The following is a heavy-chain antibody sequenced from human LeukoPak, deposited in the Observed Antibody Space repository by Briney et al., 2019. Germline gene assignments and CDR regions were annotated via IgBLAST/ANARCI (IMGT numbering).Heavy chain of an antibody. CDR1: GFTVISNY. CDR3: ARDLTSYDYIWDY. CDR2: IYSDGST. D-gene: IGHD3-16*01. Sequence: GGSLRLSCAASGFTVISNYMSWVRQAPGKGLEWVSLIYSDGSTYYADSVKGRFTISRDTSKNTLYLQMNNLRAEDTAVYYCARDLTSYDYIWDYWGQGTLVTVSS. J-gene: IGHJ4*02. V-gene: IGHV3-66*01.